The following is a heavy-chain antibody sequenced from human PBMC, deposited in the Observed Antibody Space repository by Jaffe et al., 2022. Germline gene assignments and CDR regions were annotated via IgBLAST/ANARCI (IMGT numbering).Heavy chain of an antibody. V-gene: IGHV4-39*01. CDR3: ARHLSAHPSDGYYDFWSGSQIWWFDP. D-gene: IGHD3-3*01. Sequence: QLQLQESGPGLVKPSETLSLTCTVSGGSISSSSYYWGWIRQPPGKGLEWIGSIYYSGSTYYNPSLKSRVTISVDTSKNQFSLKLSSVTAADTAVYYCARHLSAHPSDGYYDFWSGSQIWWFDPWGQGTLVTVSS. CDR2: IYYSGST. J-gene: IGHJ5*02. CDR1: GGSISSSSYY.